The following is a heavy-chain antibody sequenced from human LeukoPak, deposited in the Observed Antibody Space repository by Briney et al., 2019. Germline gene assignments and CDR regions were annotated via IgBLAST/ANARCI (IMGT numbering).Heavy chain of an antibody. D-gene: IGHD3-22*01. CDR1: GGSISGSSYY. CDR2: IFYSGNT. CDR3: ARRVPCDSSGYSDPYYFDY. Sequence: PSETLSLTCTVSGGSISGSSYYWDWIRQPPGKGLEWIGSIFYSGNTYYNPSLKSRVTISVDTPKNQFSLKLSSVTAADTAVYYCARRVPCDSSGYSDPYYFDYWGQGTLVTVSS. V-gene: IGHV4-39*01. J-gene: IGHJ4*02.